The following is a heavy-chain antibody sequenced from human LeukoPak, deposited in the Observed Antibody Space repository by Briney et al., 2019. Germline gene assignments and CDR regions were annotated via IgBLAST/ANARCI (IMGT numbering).Heavy chain of an antibody. V-gene: IGHV3-11*01. Sequence: GGSLRLSCAASGFTFSDYYMSWIRQAPGKGLEWASYISSSGSTIYYADSVKGRFTISRDNAKNSLYLQMNSLRAEDTAVYYCARDLYSGSYYDYWGQGTLVTVSS. CDR3: ARDLYSGSYYDY. CDR2: ISSSGSTI. J-gene: IGHJ4*02. D-gene: IGHD1-26*01. CDR1: GFTFSDYY.